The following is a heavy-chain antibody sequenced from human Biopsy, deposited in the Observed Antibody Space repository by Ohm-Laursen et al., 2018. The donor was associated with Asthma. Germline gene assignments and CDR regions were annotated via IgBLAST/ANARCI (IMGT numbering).Heavy chain of an antibody. V-gene: IGHV3-30*18. Sequence: SLRLSCAASGFSFNSYGTHWVHQAPGKGLEWVAVMSFDGRQTYYADSVKGRFTISRDNSKNTLYLQMNSLRAEDTAVYYCAKERYYDFWSGYPIWGQGTMVTVSS. CDR2: MSFDGRQT. CDR3: AKERYYDFWSGYPI. D-gene: IGHD3-3*01. J-gene: IGHJ3*02. CDR1: GFSFNSYG.